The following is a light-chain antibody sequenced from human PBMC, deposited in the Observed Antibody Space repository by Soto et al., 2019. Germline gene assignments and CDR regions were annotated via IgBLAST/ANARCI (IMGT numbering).Light chain of an antibody. Sequence: EIVLTQSPGTLSLSPGERATLSCRASQSVSSSYLAWYQQKPGQAPRLLIYGASSRATGIPDWFSGSGSETDFTLIISSAEPEDVAVYYCQQYGSSPRRFGQGTKVEIK. CDR2: GAS. V-gene: IGKV3-20*01. CDR1: QSVSSSY. CDR3: QQYGSSPRR. J-gene: IGKJ1*01.